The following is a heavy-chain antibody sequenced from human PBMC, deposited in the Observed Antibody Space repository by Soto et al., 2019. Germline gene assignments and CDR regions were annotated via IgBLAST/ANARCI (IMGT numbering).Heavy chain of an antibody. J-gene: IGHJ4*02. CDR1: GGSISSGGYY. D-gene: IGHD5-12*01. CDR3: ARASMATINFDY. V-gene: IGHV4-31*03. CDR2: IYYSGST. Sequence: TLSLTCTVSGGSISSGGYYWSWIRQHPGKGLEWIGYIYYSGSTYYNPSLKSRVTISVDTSKNQFSLKLSSVTAADTAVYYCARASMATINFDYWGQGSLVTVSS.